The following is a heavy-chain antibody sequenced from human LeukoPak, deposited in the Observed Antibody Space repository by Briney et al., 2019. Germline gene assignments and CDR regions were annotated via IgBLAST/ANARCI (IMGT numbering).Heavy chain of an antibody. V-gene: IGHV4-4*07. Sequence: PSETLSLTCTVSGGSISSYYWSWIRQPAGKGLDWIGRIYPSGSTNYNPSLKSRVTMSVDTSQNQFSLKLSSVTAADTAVYYCARDLPYSSSWESIDYWGPGTLVTVSS. D-gene: IGHD6-13*01. CDR1: GGSISSYY. J-gene: IGHJ4*02. CDR2: IYPSGST. CDR3: ARDLPYSSSWESIDY.